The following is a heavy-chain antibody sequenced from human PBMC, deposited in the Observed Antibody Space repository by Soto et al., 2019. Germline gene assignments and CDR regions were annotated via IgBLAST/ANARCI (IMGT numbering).Heavy chain of an antibody. Sequence: GGSLRLSCAASGFTFDDYGMSWVRQAPGKGLEWVSGINWNGGSTGYADSVKGRFTISRDNAKNSLYLQMNSLRAEDTALYHCARHMITFGGVIETYYYYYYYMDVWGKGTTVTVSS. CDR2: INWNGGST. J-gene: IGHJ6*03. V-gene: IGHV3-20*01. CDR3: ARHMITFGGVIETYYYYYYYMDV. D-gene: IGHD3-16*02. CDR1: GFTFDDYG.